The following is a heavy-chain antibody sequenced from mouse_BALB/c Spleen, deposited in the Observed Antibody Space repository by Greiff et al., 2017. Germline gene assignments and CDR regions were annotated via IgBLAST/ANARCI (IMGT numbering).Heavy chain of an antibody. CDR1: GYTFSSYW. D-gene: IGHD1-1*01. Sequence: QVQLQQSGAELVRPGTSVKVSCKASGYTFSSYWIEWVKQRPGHGLEWIGEILPGSGSTNYNEKFKGKATFTADTSSNTAYMQLSSLTSEDSAVYYCARGGKSRAMDYWGQGTSVTVSS. CDR3: ARGGKSRAMDY. CDR2: ILPGSGST. V-gene: IGHV1-9*01. J-gene: IGHJ4*01.